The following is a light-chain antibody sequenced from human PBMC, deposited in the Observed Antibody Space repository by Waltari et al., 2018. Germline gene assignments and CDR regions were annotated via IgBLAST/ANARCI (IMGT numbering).Light chain of an antibody. CDR3: QQDNPWPPSIT. CDR2: GAS. CDR1: QSISDN. Sequence: EIVVTQSPATLSVSPGERATLSCRDSQSISDNLAWYQHKPGQAHRLLIYGASTRATGVPTRLSGSGSGTEFALAISSLQSEDFATFYCQQDNPWPPSITFGQGPRLEIK. V-gene: IGKV3-15*01. J-gene: IGKJ5*01.